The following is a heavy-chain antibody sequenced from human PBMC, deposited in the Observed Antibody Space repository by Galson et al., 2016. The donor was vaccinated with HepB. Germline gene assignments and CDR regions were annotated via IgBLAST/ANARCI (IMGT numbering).Heavy chain of an antibody. CDR3: AKDPGQRYFERGWLDP. CDR1: GFRFSIYG. J-gene: IGHJ5*02. CDR2: ISYEGIKK. V-gene: IGHV3-30*18. Sequence: SLRLSCAASGFRFSIYGMHWVRQAPGKGLEWVAVISYEGIKKYYGDPVKDRFSISRDNDRNTVYLQMDRLRPEDTAVYYCAKDPGQRYFERGWLDPWGQGTLVTVAS. D-gene: IGHD3-9*01.